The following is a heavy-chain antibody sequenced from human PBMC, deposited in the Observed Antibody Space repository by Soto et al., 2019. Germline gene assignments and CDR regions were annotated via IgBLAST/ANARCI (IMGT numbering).Heavy chain of an antibody. V-gene: IGHV3-23*01. J-gene: IGHJ4*02. CDR1: GFTFSAYA. Sequence: GGSLKLSCAASGFTFSAYAMSWVRQAPGKGLEWVSVISGSGGTTYYADSVKGRFTISRDNSKNTLYVQMNSLRAEDTEVYYCQQARESEAAGHFDSWGQGTLVTVSS. D-gene: IGHD6-13*01. CDR3: QQARESEAAGHFDS. CDR2: ISGSGGTT.